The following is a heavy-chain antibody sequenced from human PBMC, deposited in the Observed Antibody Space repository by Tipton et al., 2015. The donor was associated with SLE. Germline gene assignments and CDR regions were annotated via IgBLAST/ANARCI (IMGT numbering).Heavy chain of an antibody. CDR2: VNQDGTGQ. CDR1: GFPFSAYW. D-gene: IGHD7-27*01. J-gene: IGHJ4*02. V-gene: IGHV3-7*03. CDR3: ARENWGRFDH. Sequence: SGFPFSAYWMTWVRQAPGKEPEWVATVNQDGTGQFYVDSVNGRFSISRDNSKNSLYLQLNSLRVEDTAVYYCARENWGRFDHWGRGTLVTVSS.